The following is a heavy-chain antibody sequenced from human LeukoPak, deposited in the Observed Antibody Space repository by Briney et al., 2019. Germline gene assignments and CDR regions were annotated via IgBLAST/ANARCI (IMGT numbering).Heavy chain of an antibody. D-gene: IGHD3-22*01. CDR2: ISGSSDYI. CDR1: GFTFSSYS. CDR3: ARGEYYYDSSGYYNSFRLEY. Sequence: PGGSLRLSCAASGFTFSSYSINWVRQAPGKGLEWVSSISGSSDYIYYAASVKGRFTTSRDNAKNSLYLQMNSLRAEDTAVYYCARGEYYYDSSGYYNSFRLEYWGQGTLVTVSS. V-gene: IGHV3-21*01. J-gene: IGHJ4*02.